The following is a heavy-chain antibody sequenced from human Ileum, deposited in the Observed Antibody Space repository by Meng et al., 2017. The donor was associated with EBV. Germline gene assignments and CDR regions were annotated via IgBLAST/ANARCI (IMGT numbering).Heavy chain of an antibody. V-gene: IGHV4-59*01. D-gene: IGHD3-10*01. J-gene: IGHJ4*02. CDR1: KGSITRDY. Sequence: LGLVQPTETLSLPCRLSKGSITRDYWTCVRQPPRKGLEWLGYIYYTGSTNYNPSLKSRVTISLDTSNNQFSLNLSSVTAADTAVYFCARVSGMVRGVPPRRFDYWGQGTLVTVSS. CDR2: IYYTGST. CDR3: ARVSGMVRGVPPRRFDY.